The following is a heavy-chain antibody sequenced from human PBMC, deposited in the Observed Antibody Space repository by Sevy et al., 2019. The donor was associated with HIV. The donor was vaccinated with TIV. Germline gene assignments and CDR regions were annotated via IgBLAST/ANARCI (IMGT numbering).Heavy chain of an antibody. Sequence: GGSLILSCAVSGFRFDYYAMTWVRHAPGKGLEWVSTISSNGLSTYYTDSVKGRFTIFRDNFKNTLYLQMNSLRVEDTAVYFCAKDVPRDFWSAYSPGYFDYWGQGSLVTVSS. J-gene: IGHJ4*02. CDR2: ISSNGLST. CDR3: AKDVPRDFWSAYSPGYFDY. CDR1: GFRFDYYA. V-gene: IGHV3-23*01. D-gene: IGHD3-3*01.